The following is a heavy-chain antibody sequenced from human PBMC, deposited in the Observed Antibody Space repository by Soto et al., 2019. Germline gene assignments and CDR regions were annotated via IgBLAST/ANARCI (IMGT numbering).Heavy chain of an antibody. CDR2: IYYSGST. D-gene: IGHD2-2*01. J-gene: IGHJ4*02. Sequence: SETLSLTCTVSGGSISSYYWSWIRQPPGKGLEWIGYIYYSGSTNYNPSLKSRVTISVDTSKNQFSLKLSSVTAADTAVYYCARGATRIESYFDYWGQGTLVTVSS. CDR3: ARGATRIESYFDY. V-gene: IGHV4-59*01. CDR1: GGSISSYY.